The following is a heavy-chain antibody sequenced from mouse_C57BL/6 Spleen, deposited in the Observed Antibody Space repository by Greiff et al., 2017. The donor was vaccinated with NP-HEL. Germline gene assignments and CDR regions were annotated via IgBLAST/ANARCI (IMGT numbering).Heavy chain of an antibody. CDR2: ISDGGSYT. CDR1: GFTFSSYA. CDR3: ARGGSTMVTTWAMDY. Sequence: EVHLVESGGGLVKPGGSLKLSRAASGFTFSSYAMSWVRQTPEKRLEWVATISDGGSYTYYPDNVKGRFTISRDNAKNNLYLQMSHLKSEDTAMYYCARGGSTMVTTWAMDYWGQGTSVTVSS. J-gene: IGHJ4*01. V-gene: IGHV5-4*01. D-gene: IGHD2-2*01.